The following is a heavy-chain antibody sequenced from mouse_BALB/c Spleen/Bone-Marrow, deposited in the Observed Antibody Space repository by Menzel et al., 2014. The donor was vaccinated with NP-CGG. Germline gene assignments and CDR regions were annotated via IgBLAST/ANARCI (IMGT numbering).Heavy chain of an antibody. V-gene: IGHV1S132*01. D-gene: IGHD2-1*01. Sequence: VQLQQSGVELVKPGASVKLSCKTSGYTFTNYWIQWVKQRPGQGLGWIGEIFPGIGTTYYNEKFKGKATLTMDTSSSTAYMQLSSLTSEDSAVYFCARGGNYGYWGQGTTLTVSS. CDR2: IFPGIGTT. CDR1: GYTFTNYW. CDR3: ARGGNYGY. J-gene: IGHJ2*01.